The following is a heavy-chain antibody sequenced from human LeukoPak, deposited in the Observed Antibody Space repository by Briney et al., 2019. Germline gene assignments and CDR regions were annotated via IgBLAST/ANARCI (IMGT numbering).Heavy chain of an antibody. CDR2: MNPNSGNT. D-gene: IGHD3-9*01. Sequence: GASVKVSCKASGYTFTSYDINRVRQATGQGLEWMGWMNPNSGNTGYAQKFQGRVTMTRNTSISTAYMELSSLRSEDTAVYYCAREFRDYDILTGYYRAVDYWGQGTLVTVSS. CDR3: AREFRDYDILTGYYRAVDY. J-gene: IGHJ4*02. CDR1: GYTFTSYD. V-gene: IGHV1-8*01.